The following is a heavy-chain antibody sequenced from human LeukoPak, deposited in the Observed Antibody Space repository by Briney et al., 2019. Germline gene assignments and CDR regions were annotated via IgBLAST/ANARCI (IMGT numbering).Heavy chain of an antibody. CDR1: GFTFSSYA. V-gene: IGHV3-23*01. CDR2: ISGSGGST. D-gene: IGHD6-13*01. Sequence: GGSLRLSCAASGFTFSSYAMSWVRQAPGKGLEWVSAISGSGGSTYYADSVKGRFTISRDDSKNTLYLQMNSLRAEDTAVYYCAKDGGRYSSSWDWGQGTLVTVSS. CDR3: AKDGGRYSSSWD. J-gene: IGHJ4*02.